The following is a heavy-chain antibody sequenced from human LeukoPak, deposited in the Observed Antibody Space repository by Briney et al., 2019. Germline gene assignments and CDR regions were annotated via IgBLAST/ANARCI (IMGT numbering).Heavy chain of an antibody. D-gene: IGHD6-19*01. CDR2: ISSSSGST. CDR1: GFAFSNYA. J-gene: IGHJ4*02. V-gene: IGHV3-23*01. CDR3: AARPNSAWYYFDY. Sequence: PGGSLRLSCVASGFAFSNYAMTWVRQAPGKGLEWVSSISSSSGSTYYADSVKGRLTISRDNSKNTLYLQMNSLRAEDTAVYYCAARPNSAWYYFDYWGQGTLVTVSS.